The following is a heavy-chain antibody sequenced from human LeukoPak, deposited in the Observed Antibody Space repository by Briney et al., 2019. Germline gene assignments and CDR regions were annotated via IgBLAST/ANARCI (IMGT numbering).Heavy chain of an antibody. CDR2: ISSSGSTI. CDR3: ARDIAAAGTNHFDY. V-gene: IGHV3-48*04. J-gene: IGHJ4*02. D-gene: IGHD6-13*01. CDR1: GFTFSSYS. Sequence: GGSLRLSCAASGFTFSSYSMNWVRQAPGKGLEWVSYISSSGSTIYYADSVKGRFTISRDNAKNSLYLQMNSLRAEDTAVYYCARDIAAAGTNHFDYWGQGTLVTVSS.